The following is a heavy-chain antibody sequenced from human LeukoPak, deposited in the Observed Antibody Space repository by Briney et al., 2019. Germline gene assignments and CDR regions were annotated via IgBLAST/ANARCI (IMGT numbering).Heavy chain of an antibody. CDR3: ARENGIRYYYDSSGYLDAFDI. J-gene: IGHJ3*02. V-gene: IGHV4-59*01. CDR2: IYYSGST. Sequence: PSETLSLTCTVSGGSISSYYWSWIRQPPGKGLEWIGYIYYSGSTNYNPSLKSRVTISVDTSKNQFSLKLSSVTAADTAVYYCARENGIRYYYDSSGYLDAFDIWGQGTMVTVSS. CDR1: GGSISSYY. D-gene: IGHD3-22*01.